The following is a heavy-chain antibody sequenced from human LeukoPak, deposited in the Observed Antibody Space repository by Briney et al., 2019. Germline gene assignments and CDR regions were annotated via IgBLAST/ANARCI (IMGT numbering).Heavy chain of an antibody. D-gene: IGHD3-10*01. Sequence: PGGSLRLSCVASAFTFSDYYMTWIRQTPGKGLEWVSYISSRGYSIYYADSVKGRFTISRDNSNNSLYLQMNSLRAEDTAVYYCARVVYNWFDPWGQGTLVTVSS. CDR3: ARVVYNWFDP. CDR1: AFTFSDYY. CDR2: ISSRGYSI. J-gene: IGHJ5*02. V-gene: IGHV3-11*01.